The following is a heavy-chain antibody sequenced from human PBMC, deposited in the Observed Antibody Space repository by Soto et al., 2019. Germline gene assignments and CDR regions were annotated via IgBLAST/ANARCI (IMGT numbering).Heavy chain of an antibody. V-gene: IGHV1-24*01. Sequence: ASVNVSCKVSGYTLIELPMHWVRQAPGKGLEWMGGFDPEDGETIYAQKFQGRVTMTEDESTGTAYMELSSLRSEDTAVYYCARPIQYYYDSSRPSACFLPWGQATLLSVSS. CDR3: ARPIQYYYDSSRPSACFLP. CDR2: FDPEDGET. D-gene: IGHD3-22*01. CDR1: GYTLIELP. J-gene: IGHJ5*02.